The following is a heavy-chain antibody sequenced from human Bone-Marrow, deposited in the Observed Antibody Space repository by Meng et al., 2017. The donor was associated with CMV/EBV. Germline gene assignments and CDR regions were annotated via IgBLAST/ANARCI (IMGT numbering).Heavy chain of an antibody. CDR1: GFTFSSYA. D-gene: IGHD5-12*01. CDR3: ARGGYSGYDYEHGMDV. J-gene: IGHJ6*02. V-gene: IGHV3-53*01. Sequence: GESLKISCAASGFTFSSYAMSWVRQAPGKGLEWVSVIYSGGSTYYADSVKGRFTISRDNSKNTLYLQMNSLRAEDTAVYYCARGGYSGYDYEHGMDVWGQGTTVTVSS. CDR2: IYSGGST.